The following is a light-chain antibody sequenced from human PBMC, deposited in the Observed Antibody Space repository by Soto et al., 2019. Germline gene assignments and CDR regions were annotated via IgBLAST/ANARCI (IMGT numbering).Light chain of an antibody. CDR2: SNY. CDR1: SCNIESNN. V-gene: IGLV1-44*01. J-gene: IGLJ1*01. Sequence: QSVLTQPPSASGTPGQRVTISCSGSSCNIESNNLTCYQQLPGTAPKLVIYSNYDRPSGVTDRFSAATSATSASLVIRGLQSEEEADYYCAAWDDILNGYVFGGGTKVTVL. CDR3: AAWDDILNGYV.